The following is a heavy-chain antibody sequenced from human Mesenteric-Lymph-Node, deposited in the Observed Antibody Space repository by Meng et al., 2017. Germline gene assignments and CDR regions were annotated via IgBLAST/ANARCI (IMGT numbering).Heavy chain of an antibody. Sequence: GGSLRLSCAASGFTFSSYAMSWVRQAPGKGLEWVSAISGSGGSTYYADSAKGRFTISRDNSKNTLYLQMNSLRAEDTAVYYCAKGWLRPLYYFDYWGQGTLVTVSS. CDR1: GFTFSSYA. J-gene: IGHJ4*02. V-gene: IGHV3-23*01. D-gene: IGHD5-12*01. CDR2: ISGSGGST. CDR3: AKGWLRPLYYFDY.